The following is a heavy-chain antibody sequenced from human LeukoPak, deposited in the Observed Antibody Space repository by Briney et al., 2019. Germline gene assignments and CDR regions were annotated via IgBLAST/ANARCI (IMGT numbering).Heavy chain of an antibody. V-gene: IGHV4-59*08. CDR2: IYYNGNT. CDR1: GGSVSSYY. J-gene: IGHJ2*01. Sequence: SETLSLTCTVSGGSVSSYYWSWIRQPPGKGLEWIGHIYYNGNTNYNPSLKSRVTISVDTSKNQFSLKLSSVTAADTAVYYCARPGSRGFWYFDFWGRGTLVTASS. D-gene: IGHD3-10*01. CDR3: ARPGSRGFWYFDF.